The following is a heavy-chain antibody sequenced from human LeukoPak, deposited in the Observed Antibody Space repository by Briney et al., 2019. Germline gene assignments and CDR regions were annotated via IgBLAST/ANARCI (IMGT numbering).Heavy chain of an antibody. J-gene: IGHJ4*02. V-gene: IGHV3-30*18. CDR1: GFTFSSYG. CDR2: LSYDGSNK. CDR3: AKGSRRDYGSGSYLDY. Sequence: PGGSLRLSCAASGFTFSSYGMHWVRQAPGKGLEWVAVLSYDGSNKYYADSVKGRFTISRDNSKNTLYLQMNGLRAEDTAVYYCAKGSRRDYGSGSYLDYWGQGTLVTVSS. D-gene: IGHD3-10*01.